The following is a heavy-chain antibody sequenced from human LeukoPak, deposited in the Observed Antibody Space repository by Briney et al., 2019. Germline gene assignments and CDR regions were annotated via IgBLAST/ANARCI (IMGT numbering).Heavy chain of an antibody. CDR1: GGTFISYA. CDR3: ATMLDTAMVTGFDY. CDR2: IIPIFGTA. V-gene: IGHV1-69*01. D-gene: IGHD5-18*01. J-gene: IGHJ4*02. Sequence: GSSLKVSCKASGGTFISYAISWVRQAPGQGLEWMGGIIPIFGTANYAQKFQGRVTITADESTSTAYMELSSLRSEDTAVYYCATMLDTAMVTGFDYWGQGTLVTVSS.